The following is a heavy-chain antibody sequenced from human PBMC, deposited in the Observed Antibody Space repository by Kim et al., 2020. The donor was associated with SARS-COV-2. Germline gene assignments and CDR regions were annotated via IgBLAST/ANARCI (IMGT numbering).Heavy chain of an antibody. CDR1: GFTFSSYW. J-gene: IGHJ6*02. Sequence: GGSLRLSCAASGFTFSSYWMHWVRQAPGKGLVWVSRINSDAGTTRYADSVKGRFTISRDNAKKTLYLQMNSLRAEDTAVYYCARERGNYYYGTDVWGQGT. CDR2: INSDAGTT. V-gene: IGHV3-74*01. CDR3: ARERGNYYYGTDV.